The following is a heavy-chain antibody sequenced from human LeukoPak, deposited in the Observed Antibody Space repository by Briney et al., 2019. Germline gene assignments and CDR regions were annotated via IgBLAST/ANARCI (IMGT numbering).Heavy chain of an antibody. V-gene: IGHV1-2*02. D-gene: IGHD2-15*01. CDR2: INPNSGGT. J-gene: IGHJ6*03. Sequence: GASVKVSCKASGYTFTGYYMHWVRQAPGQGLEWMGWINPNSGGTNYAQKFQGRVTMTRDTSISTAYMERSRLRSDDTAVYYCARDRGVDYCSGGSCSHYYYYMDVWGKGTTVTISS. CDR1: GYTFTGYY. CDR3: ARDRGVDYCSGGSCSHYYYYMDV.